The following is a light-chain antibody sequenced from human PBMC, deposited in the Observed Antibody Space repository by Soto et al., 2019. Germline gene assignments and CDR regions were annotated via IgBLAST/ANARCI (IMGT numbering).Light chain of an antibody. J-gene: IGLJ3*02. CDR1: SEYSTYG. CDR3: QTWGTGIWV. CDR2: LNSDGSH. V-gene: IGLV4-69*01. Sequence: QSVLTQSPSASASLGASVKLTCTLSSEYSTYGIAWHQQQPEKGPRFLMKLNSDGSHNKGDGIPDRFSGSSSGAERYLTISSLQLEDEADYYCQTWGTGIWVFGAGTKLTVL.